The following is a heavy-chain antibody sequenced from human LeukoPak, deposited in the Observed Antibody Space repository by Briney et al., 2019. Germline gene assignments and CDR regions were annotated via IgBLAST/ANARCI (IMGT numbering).Heavy chain of an antibody. D-gene: IGHD3-16*01. V-gene: IGHV3-15*01. Sequence: SPGGSLRLSCAVSGLLFSDAWMSWVRQAPGQGLEWVGRMKSKGGGGTTDYAAPVKGRFTISRDDSRNTLYLQMDSLQIEDTAVYYCTWMTTFFTVDFWGQGTRVTVSS. J-gene: IGHJ4*02. CDR2: MKSKGGGGTT. CDR1: GLLFSDAW. CDR3: TWMTTFFTVDF.